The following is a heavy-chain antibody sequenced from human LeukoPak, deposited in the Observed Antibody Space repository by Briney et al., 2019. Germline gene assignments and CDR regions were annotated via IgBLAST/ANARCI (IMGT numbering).Heavy chain of an antibody. V-gene: IGHV3-74*01. D-gene: IGHD2-15*01. CDR1: GFTFSSCW. J-gene: IGHJ2*01. CDR3: VRSSGYPDI. Sequence: GGSLRLSCVASGFTFSSCWMHWVRQTPGKGLAWVSRINEDGSTTTYADSAKGRFTISRDNARNTLYLQMNSLRVDDTAVYYCVRSSGYPDIWGRGTLLTV. CDR2: INEDGSTT.